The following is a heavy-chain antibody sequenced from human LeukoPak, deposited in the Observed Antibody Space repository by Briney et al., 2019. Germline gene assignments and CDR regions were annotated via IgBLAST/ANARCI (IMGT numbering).Heavy chain of an antibody. Sequence: GGSLRLSYAASGFTVSDYYMNWVRQAPGKGLEWVSVIYRGGFTYYADSVKGRFTISRDNSKNTLYLQMNSLRAEDTAVYYCARRAGAYSHPYDYWGQGTLVTVSS. CDR3: ARRAGAYSHPYDY. J-gene: IGHJ4*02. CDR1: GFTVSDYY. V-gene: IGHV3-53*01. D-gene: IGHD4/OR15-4a*01. CDR2: IYRGGFT.